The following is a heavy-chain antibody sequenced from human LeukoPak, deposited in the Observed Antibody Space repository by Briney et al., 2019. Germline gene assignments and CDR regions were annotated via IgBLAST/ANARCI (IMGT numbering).Heavy chain of an antibody. J-gene: IGHJ4*02. D-gene: IGHD6-13*01. CDR2: IYYSGST. CDR3: ARLVGSSWYHEVLLGRDY. V-gene: IGHV4-59*08. Sequence: SETLSLTCTVSGGSISSYYWSWIRQPPGKGVEWIGYIYYSGSTNYNPSLKSRVTISVDTSKNQFSLKLSSVTAADTAVYYCARLVGSSWYHEVLLGRDYWGQGTLVTVSS. CDR1: GGSISSYY.